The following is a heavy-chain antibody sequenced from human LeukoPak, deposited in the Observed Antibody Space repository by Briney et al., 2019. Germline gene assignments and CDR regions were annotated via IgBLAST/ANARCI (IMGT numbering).Heavy chain of an antibody. Sequence: SVKVSCKASGGTFSSYAISWVRQAPGQGLEWMGGIIPIFGTANYAQKFQGGVTITADESTSTAYMELSSLRSEDTAVYYCASQHYCSSTSCYTLSDYYYYGMDVWGQGTTVTVSS. CDR3: ASQHYCSSTSCYTLSDYYYYGMDV. V-gene: IGHV1-69*01. CDR1: GGTFSSYA. CDR2: IIPIFGTA. J-gene: IGHJ6*02. D-gene: IGHD2-2*02.